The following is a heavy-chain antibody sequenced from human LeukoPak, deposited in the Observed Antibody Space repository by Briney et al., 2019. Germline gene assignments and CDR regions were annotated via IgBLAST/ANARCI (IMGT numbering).Heavy chain of an antibody. Sequence: PSETLSLTCTVSGGSISSYYWSWIRQPPGEGLEWIGYIYYSGSTNYNPSLKSRVTISVDTSKNQFSLKLSSVTAADTAVYYCARAMRFGELFDYIDYWGQGTLVTVSS. V-gene: IGHV4-59*01. J-gene: IGHJ4*02. CDR3: ARAMRFGELFDYIDY. CDR1: GGSISSYY. CDR2: IYYSGST. D-gene: IGHD3-10*01.